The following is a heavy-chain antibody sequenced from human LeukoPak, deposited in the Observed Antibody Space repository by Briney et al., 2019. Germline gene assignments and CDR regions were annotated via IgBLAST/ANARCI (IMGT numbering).Heavy chain of an antibody. J-gene: IGHJ4*02. CDR1: GFTFRTYG. CDR3: AKGVTTLGY. D-gene: IGHD4-17*01. CDR2: ISGSGGST. V-gene: IGHV3-23*01. Sequence: GRSLRLSCAASGFTFRTYGMHWVRQAPGKGLEWVSIISGSGGSTYYADSVKGRFTISRDNSKNTLYLQMNSLRAEDTAVYYCAKGVTTLGYWGQGTLVTVSS.